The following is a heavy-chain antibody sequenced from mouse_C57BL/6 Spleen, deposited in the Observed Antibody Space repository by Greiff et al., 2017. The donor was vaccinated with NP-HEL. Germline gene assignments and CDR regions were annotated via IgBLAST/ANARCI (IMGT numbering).Heavy chain of an antibody. V-gene: IGHV5-4*01. CDR1: GFTFSSYA. D-gene: IGHD2-3*01. Sequence: EVMLVESGGGLVKPGGSLKLSCAASGFTFSSYAMSWVRQTPEKRLEWVATISDGGSYTYYPDNVKGRFTISRDNATNNLYLQMSHLKSEDAAMYYCARDFRDGYYFDYWGQGTTLTVSS. CDR3: ARDFRDGYYFDY. CDR2: ISDGGSYT. J-gene: IGHJ2*01.